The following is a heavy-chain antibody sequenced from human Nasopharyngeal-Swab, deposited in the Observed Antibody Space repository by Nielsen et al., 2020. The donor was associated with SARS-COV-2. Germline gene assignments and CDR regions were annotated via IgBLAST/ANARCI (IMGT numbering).Heavy chain of an antibody. Sequence: PGKGLEWIGSIYYSGATYYSPSLKSRLTISVDTSQNQFSLTVSSVTASDTAVYYCVRDNYYHYYMGVWGQGTRSPSP. CDR3: VRDNYYHYYMGV. V-gene: IGHV4-39*01. J-gene: IGHJ6*03. D-gene: IGHD2-15*01. CDR2: IYYSGAT.